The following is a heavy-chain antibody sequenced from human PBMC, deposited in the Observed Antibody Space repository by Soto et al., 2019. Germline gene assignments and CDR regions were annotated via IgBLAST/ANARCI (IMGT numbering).Heavy chain of an antibody. D-gene: IGHD2-15*01. J-gene: IGHJ3*02. CDR1: GLTFNNYW. CDR2: IKGDGTDK. V-gene: IGHV3-7*04. CDR3: ARELVLGLKSAFDM. Sequence: PGGSLRLSCAASGLTFNNYWMSWVRQAPGKELERMTNIKGDGTDKSYGDTVKGLFTISRDNAKNTLYLHMNSLRDEDTAVYFCARELVLGLKSAFDMWGQGTLVTVSS.